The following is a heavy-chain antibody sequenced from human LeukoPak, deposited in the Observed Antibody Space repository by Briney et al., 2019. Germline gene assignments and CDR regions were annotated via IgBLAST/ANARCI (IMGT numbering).Heavy chain of an antibody. Sequence: SETLSLTCAVSGGSISSSNWWSWVRQPPGKGLEWIGEIYDSESTNYNPSLKSRVTVSVDTSKNEFSLKLTSVTAADTSVYYCARRNSGPMWVYVNFDYWGQGTLVTVSS. CDR3: ARRNSGPMWVYVNFDY. CDR1: GGSISSSNW. V-gene: IGHV4-4*02. CDR2: IYDSEST. J-gene: IGHJ4*02. D-gene: IGHD1-26*01.